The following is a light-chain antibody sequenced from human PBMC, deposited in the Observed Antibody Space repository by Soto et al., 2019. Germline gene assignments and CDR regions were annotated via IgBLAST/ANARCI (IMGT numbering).Light chain of an antibody. V-gene: IGKV3-11*01. CDR1: QSFRGL. Sequence: EIVMTQSPATLSVSPGERATLSCRASQSFRGLLAWYQQKPGQAPRLLIYDASNRATGIPARFSGSGSGTDFTLTISSLEPEDFAVYYCQQRFNWPTTFGQGTKVDI. CDR3: QQRFNWPTT. CDR2: DAS. J-gene: IGKJ1*01.